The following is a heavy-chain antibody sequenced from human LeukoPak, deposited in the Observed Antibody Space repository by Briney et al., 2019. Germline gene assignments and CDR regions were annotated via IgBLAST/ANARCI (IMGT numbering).Heavy chain of an antibody. CDR2: MHPGSGDT. J-gene: IGHJ4*02. CDR3: ARLPTGVAGTVDF. CDR1: GYSFTAYY. Sequence: ASVKVSCKASGYSFTAYYIHWVRQSPGQGLAFMGWMHPGSGDTNYAQNFQGRVTWTRDTSINTAYMELSGLTSDDTAMYYCARLPTGVAGTVDFWGQGTLVTVSS. V-gene: IGHV1-2*02. D-gene: IGHD6-19*01.